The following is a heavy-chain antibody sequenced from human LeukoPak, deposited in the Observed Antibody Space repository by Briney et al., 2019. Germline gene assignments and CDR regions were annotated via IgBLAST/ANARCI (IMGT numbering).Heavy chain of an antibody. D-gene: IGHD3-10*01. J-gene: IGHJ5*02. CDR3: ARHRITMVRGVITSLWFDG. Sequence: SETLSLTCTASGCSFSSYYWSWIRQPPGKGLEWIGFIYYSGSTNYNPSLKSRVTISVDTTKNQFSLKLRSVTAADTAVYYCARHRITMVRGVITSLWFDGSGQGSLVTVSS. V-gene: IGHV4-59*01. CDR2: IYYSGST. CDR1: GCSFSSYY.